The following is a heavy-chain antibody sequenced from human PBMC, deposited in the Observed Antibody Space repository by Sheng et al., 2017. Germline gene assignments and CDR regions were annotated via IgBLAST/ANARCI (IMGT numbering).Heavy chain of an antibody. J-gene: IGHJ5*02. Sequence: QLQLQESGPGLVKPSETLSLTCTVSGGSISSSSYYWGWIRQPPGKGLEWIGSIYYSGSTYYNPSLKSRVTISVDTSKNQFSLKLSSVTAADTAVYYCARVGIHCSSTSCQNWFDTWGQGTLVTVSS. D-gene: IGHD2-2*01. CDR3: ARVGIHCSSTSCQNWFDT. CDR1: GGSISSSSYY. V-gene: IGHV4-39*07. CDR2: IYYSGST.